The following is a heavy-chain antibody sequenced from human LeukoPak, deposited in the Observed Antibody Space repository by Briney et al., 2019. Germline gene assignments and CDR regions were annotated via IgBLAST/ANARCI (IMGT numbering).Heavy chain of an antibody. J-gene: IGHJ5*02. V-gene: IGHV1-2*02. Sequence: ASVKVSCKASGYTFTGYYIHWVREAPGQGLEWMGWINPNSGGTNYAQKFQGRVTMTRDTSISTAYMELSRLRSDDTAVYYRARVVSYLFDPWGQGTLVTVSS. CDR3: ARVVSYLFDP. CDR2: INPNSGGT. D-gene: IGHD2-8*01. CDR1: GYTFTGYY.